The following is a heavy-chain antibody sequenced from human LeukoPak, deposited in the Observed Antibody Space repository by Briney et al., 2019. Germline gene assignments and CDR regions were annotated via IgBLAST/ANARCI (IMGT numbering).Heavy chain of an antibody. CDR3: ARLDCSSTSCH. CDR2: INTNTGNP. V-gene: IGHV7-4-1*02. CDR1: GYTFTSYA. J-gene: IGHJ1*01. Sequence: WASVKVSCKASGYTFTSYAMNWVRQAPGQGLEWMGWINTNTGNPTYAQGFTGRFVFSSDTSVSTAYLQISSLKAEDTAVYYCARLDCSSTSCHWGQGTLVTVSS. D-gene: IGHD2-2*01.